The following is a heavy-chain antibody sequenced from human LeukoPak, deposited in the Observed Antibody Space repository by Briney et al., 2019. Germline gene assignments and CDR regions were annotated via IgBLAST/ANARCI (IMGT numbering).Heavy chain of an antibody. CDR1: GFTFSSYA. CDR3: AKGYYCSSTSCHARAFDI. CDR2: ISGSGGST. V-gene: IGHV3-23*01. Sequence: PGGSLRLSCAASGFTFSSYAMSWVRQAPGKGLEWVSAISGSGGSTYYADSVKGRFTISRDNSKNTLYLQMNSLRAEDTAVYYCAKGYYCSSTSCHARAFDIWGQGTMVTVSS. J-gene: IGHJ3*02. D-gene: IGHD2-2*01.